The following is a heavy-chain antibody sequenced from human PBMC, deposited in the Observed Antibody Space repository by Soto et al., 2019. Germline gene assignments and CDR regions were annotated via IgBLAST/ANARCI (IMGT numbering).Heavy chain of an antibody. CDR1: GFSLSTTRVA. CDR3: AHSVVAGLGYYFDY. V-gene: IGHV2-5*02. CDR2: IYWDDDK. Sequence: QITLKESGPTLVKPTQTLTLTCTFSGFSLSTTRVAVGWIRQPPGKALEWLALIYWDDDKRYSPFLKSRLTITKHTSKNQVVLTMTTMDPVDTATYYCAHSVVAGLGYYFDYWGQGTLGTVSS. J-gene: IGHJ4*02. D-gene: IGHD6-19*01.